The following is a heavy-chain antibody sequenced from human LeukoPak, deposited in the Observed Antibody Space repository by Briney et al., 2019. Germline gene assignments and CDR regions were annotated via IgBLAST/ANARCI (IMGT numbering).Heavy chain of an antibody. J-gene: IGHJ5*02. D-gene: IGHD3-10*01. Sequence: SETLSLTSTVSGDSISSNHYYWGWVRQPPGKGLEWIGSGTTYYNPSLKSRVTISVDTSKNQFSLKLSSVTAADTAVYYCARTGGYMVRGVQNWFDPWGQGTLVSVSS. CDR2: GTT. CDR3: ARTGGYMVRGVQNWFDP. CDR1: GDSISSNHYY. V-gene: IGHV4-39*01.